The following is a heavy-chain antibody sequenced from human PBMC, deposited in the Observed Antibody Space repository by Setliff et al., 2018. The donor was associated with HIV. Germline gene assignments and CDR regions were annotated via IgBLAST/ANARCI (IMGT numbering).Heavy chain of an antibody. Sequence: SETLSLTCAVSGYSISSGYYWGWIRQPPGKGLKWIGTIYHSGSTYYNPSLKSRLTISVDTSKNQFSLKLNSVTAADTAVYYCARVRGSSGWYVFDYWGQGTLVTVS. CDR1: GYSISSGYY. V-gene: IGHV4-38-2*01. CDR2: IYHSGST. J-gene: IGHJ4*02. D-gene: IGHD6-19*01. CDR3: ARVRGSSGWYVFDY.